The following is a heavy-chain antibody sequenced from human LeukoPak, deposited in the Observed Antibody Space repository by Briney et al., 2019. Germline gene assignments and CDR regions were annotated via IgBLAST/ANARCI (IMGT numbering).Heavy chain of an antibody. CDR1: GYTFTSYG. J-gene: IGHJ4*02. CDR3: ARGSITIFGAGKAPLDY. Sequence: GASVKVSCKASGYTFTSYGISWVRQAPGQGLEWMGWISAYNGNTNYAQKLQGRVTMTTDTSTSTAYMELRSLRSDDTAVYYCARGSITIFGAGKAPLDYWGQGTLVTVSS. V-gene: IGHV1-18*01. D-gene: IGHD3-3*01. CDR2: ISAYNGNT.